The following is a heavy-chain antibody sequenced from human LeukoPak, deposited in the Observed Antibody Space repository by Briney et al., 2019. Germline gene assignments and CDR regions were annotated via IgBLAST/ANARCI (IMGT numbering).Heavy chain of an antibody. CDR3: ARRGYYDSVQWFDP. CDR2: IYHSGST. CDR1: GYSISSGYY. Sequence: SETLSLTCAVSGYSISSGYYWRWIRQPPGKGLEWIGSIYHSGSTYYNPSLKSRVTISVDTSKNQFSLKLSSVTAADTAVYYCARRGYYDSVQWFDPWGQGTLVTVSS. V-gene: IGHV4-38-2*01. D-gene: IGHD3-3*01. J-gene: IGHJ5*02.